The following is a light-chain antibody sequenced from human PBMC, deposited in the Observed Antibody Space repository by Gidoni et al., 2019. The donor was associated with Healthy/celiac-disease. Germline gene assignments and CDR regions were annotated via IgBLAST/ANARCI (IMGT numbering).Light chain of an antibody. Sequence: QSVLTQPPSASGTPAQGVTIPWSGSSSNIGSNSVHWYLQLPGAAPKPLIYNNNQRPSGVPDRFSGSKSGNSASLAISGAQAEDEADYYCAAWDNRLSGVVFGGGTKLTVL. CDR3: AAWDNRLSGVV. CDR2: NNN. CDR1: SSNIGSNS. V-gene: IGLV1-44*01. J-gene: IGLJ3*02.